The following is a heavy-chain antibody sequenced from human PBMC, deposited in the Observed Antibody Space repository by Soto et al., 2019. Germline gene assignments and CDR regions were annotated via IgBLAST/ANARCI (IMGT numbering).Heavy chain of an antibody. Sequence: EMQLVESGGGLVQPGGSQRLSCAASGFTFSSYEMNWVRQAPGKGLEWVSSISVSGSTMYYADSVKGRFTISRDNAKNSLYLQMNSLRAEDTAVYYCAREHTYDAFDIWGQGTMVTVSS. D-gene: IGHD2-8*01. CDR3: AREHTYDAFDI. V-gene: IGHV3-48*03. CDR2: ISVSGSTM. J-gene: IGHJ3*02. CDR1: GFTFSSYE.